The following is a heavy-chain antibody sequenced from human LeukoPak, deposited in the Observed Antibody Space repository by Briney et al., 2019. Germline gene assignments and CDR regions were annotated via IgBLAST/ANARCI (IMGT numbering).Heavy chain of an antibody. D-gene: IGHD6-13*01. V-gene: IGHV3-30*18. CDR2: ISYDGSNK. CDR3: AKDQGIAAAVFDY. CDR1: GFTFSSYG. Sequence: GGSLRLSCAASGFTFSSYGMHWVRQAPGKGLEWVAVISYDGSNKYYADSVKGRFTISRDNSKNTLYLQMNSLRAEDTAVYYCAKDQGIAAAVFDYWGQGTLVTVSS. J-gene: IGHJ4*02.